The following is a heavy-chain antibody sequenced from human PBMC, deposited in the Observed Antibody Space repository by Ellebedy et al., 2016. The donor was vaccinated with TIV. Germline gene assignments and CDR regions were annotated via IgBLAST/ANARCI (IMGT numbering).Heavy chain of an antibody. D-gene: IGHD3-22*01. V-gene: IGHV3-33*01. J-gene: IGHJ4*02. CDR2: IWFDGSNE. CDR1: GFTFSSYG. CDR3: ATEYYDSSAYHYFDY. Sequence: GESLKISCAASGFTFSSYGMHWVRQAPGKGLEWVAVIWFDGSNEYYANSVKGRFTISRDNSKNTLFLQMNSLRAEDTAVYYCATEYYDSSAYHYFDYWGQGTLVTVSS.